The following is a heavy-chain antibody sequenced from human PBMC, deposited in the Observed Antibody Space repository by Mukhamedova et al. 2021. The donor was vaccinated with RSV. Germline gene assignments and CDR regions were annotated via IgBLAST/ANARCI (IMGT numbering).Heavy chain of an antibody. Sequence: GLEWISYISASSGTIYYADSVRGRFTISRDDAKNSLYLQMKSLRAEDMAVYYCTRAPHYFDLWRQGTLVTVSS. J-gene: IGHJ4*02. CDR3: TRAPHYFDL. V-gene: IGHV3-48*01. CDR2: ISASSGTI.